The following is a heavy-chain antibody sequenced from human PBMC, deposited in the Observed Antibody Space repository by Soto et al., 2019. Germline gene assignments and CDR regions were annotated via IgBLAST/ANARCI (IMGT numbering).Heavy chain of an antibody. D-gene: IGHD1-1*01. V-gene: IGHV3-53*01. J-gene: IGHJ3*02. CDR3: ASWLEREHAYDI. Sequence: DVQLVASGGGLIQPGGSLRLSCAALGLTVRGKKYITWVRQAPGKGLEWVSALYDVDGTYYADSAKGRFTFSRDNSNNIIYLQMNSLGPDDTAVYYCASWLEREHAYDIWGLGTMVTVSS. CDR1: GLTVRGKKY. CDR2: LYDVDGT.